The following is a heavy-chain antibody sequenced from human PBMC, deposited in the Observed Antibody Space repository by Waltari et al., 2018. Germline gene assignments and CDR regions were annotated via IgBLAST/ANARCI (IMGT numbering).Heavy chain of an antibody. J-gene: IGHJ4*02. Sequence: EVQLVESGGGLVQPGGSLRLSCAASGFTFSSYWMSWVRQAPGKGLEWVANIKQDGSEKYYVDSVKGRFTISRDNAKNTLYLQMNSLRAEDTAVYYCASSYCGGDCYYQDYWGQGTLVTVSS. CDR2: IKQDGSEK. D-gene: IGHD2-21*01. CDR1: GFTFSSYW. V-gene: IGHV3-7*01. CDR3: ASSYCGGDCYYQDY.